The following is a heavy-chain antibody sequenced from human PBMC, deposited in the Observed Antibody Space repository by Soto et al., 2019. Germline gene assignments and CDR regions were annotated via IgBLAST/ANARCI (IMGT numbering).Heavy chain of an antibody. Sequence: GGSLRLSCAASGFTFSSYSMXWVRQAPGRGLEWVSSISSSSSYIYYADSVKGRFTISRDNAKNSLYLQMNSLRAEDTAVYYCARDRQGDIPVPDYYYYYGMDVWGQGTTVTVSS. D-gene: IGHD2-15*01. J-gene: IGHJ6*02. CDR1: GFTFSSYS. CDR3: ARDRQGDIPVPDYYYYYGMDV. CDR2: ISSSSSYI. V-gene: IGHV3-21*01.